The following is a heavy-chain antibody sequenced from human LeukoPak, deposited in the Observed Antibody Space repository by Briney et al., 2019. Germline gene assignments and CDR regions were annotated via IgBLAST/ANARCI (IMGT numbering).Heavy chain of an antibody. CDR1: GYTFTSYD. D-gene: IGHD6-6*01. V-gene: IGHV1-8*01. J-gene: IGHJ6*02. Sequence: ASVTVSCKASGYTFTSYDINWVRQAPGQGLEGMGWMNPNSGNTGYAQKFQGRVTMTRNTSISTAYMELSSLRSEDTAVYYCARSRDYYLYYGMDVWGQGTTVTVSS. CDR3: ARSRDYYLYYGMDV. CDR2: MNPNSGNT.